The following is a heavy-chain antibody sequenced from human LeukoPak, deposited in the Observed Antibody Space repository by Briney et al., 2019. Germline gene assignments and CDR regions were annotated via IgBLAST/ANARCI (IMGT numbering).Heavy chain of an antibody. CDR2: INHSGST. D-gene: IGHD3-22*01. J-gene: IGHJ4*02. CDR3: ARGSRYYYDSSGYYIY. CDR1: GGSFSGYY. V-gene: IGHV4-34*01. Sequence: SETLSLTCAVYGGSFSGYYWSWIRQPPGKGLEWIGEINHSGSTNYNPSLKSRVTISVDTSKNQFSLKLSSVPAADTAVYYCARGSRYYYDSSGYYIYRGQGTLVTVSS.